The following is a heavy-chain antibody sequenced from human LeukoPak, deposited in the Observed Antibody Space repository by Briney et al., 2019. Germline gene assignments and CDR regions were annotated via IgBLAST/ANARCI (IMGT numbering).Heavy chain of an antibody. V-gene: IGHV1-2*02. CDR3: ARGIAAAGGRWFDP. Sequence: GASVKVSCKASGYTFTDYYMHWVRQAPGQGLEWMGWINPNSGGTNYAQQFQGRVTMTRDTSISTAYMKLSNLRSDDTAVYYCARGIAAAGGRWFDPWGQGTLVTVSS. CDR2: INPNSGGT. D-gene: IGHD6-13*01. J-gene: IGHJ5*02. CDR1: GYTFTDYY.